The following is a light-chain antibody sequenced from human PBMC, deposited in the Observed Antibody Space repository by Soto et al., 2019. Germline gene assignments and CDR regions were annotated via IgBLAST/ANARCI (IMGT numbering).Light chain of an antibody. Sequence: DIQMTQSPSSVSGSVGDRVTITCRASQTISSWLAWYQQKQGKAPKXLIYKASTLKSGVPSRFSGSGSGTECTLTISSLQPDDVATYYCQHYNSYSEAFGQGTKVDIK. CDR1: QTISSW. V-gene: IGKV1-5*03. CDR3: QHYNSYSEA. J-gene: IGKJ1*01. CDR2: KAS.